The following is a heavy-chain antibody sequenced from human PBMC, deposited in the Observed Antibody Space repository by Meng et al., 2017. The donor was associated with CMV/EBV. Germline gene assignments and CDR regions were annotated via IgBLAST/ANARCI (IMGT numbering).Heavy chain of an antibody. CDR3: ARNIAARTYYYYYYGMDV. CDR1: GFTFSSYA. Sequence: GGSLRLSCAASGFTFSSYAMHWVRQAPGKGLEWVAVISYDGSNKYYADSAKGRFTISRDNSKNTLYLQMNSLRAEDTAVYYCARNIAARTYYYYYYGMDVWGQGTTVTVSS. D-gene: IGHD6-6*01. J-gene: IGHJ6*02. CDR2: ISYDGSNK. V-gene: IGHV3-30*04.